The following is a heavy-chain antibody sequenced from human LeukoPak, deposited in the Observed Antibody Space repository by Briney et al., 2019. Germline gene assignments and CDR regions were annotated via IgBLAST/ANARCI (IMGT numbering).Heavy chain of an antibody. D-gene: IGHD3-22*01. CDR1: GYTFTGYY. J-gene: IGHJ3*02. CDR2: IKPNSGGT. CDR3: ARDRYDSSGGVFDI. V-gene: IGHV1-2*02. Sequence: ASVKVSCKASGYTFTGYYMHWVRQGPGQGLEWMGWIKPNSGGTNYAQKFQGRVTMTRDTSISTAYMELSRLRSDDTAVYYCARDRYDSSGGVFDIWGQGTMVTV.